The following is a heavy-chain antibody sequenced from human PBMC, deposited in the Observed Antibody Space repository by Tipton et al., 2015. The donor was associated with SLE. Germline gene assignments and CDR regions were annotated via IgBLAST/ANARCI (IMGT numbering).Heavy chain of an antibody. V-gene: IGHV4-39*07. D-gene: IGHD3-9*01. CDR2: INHSGST. J-gene: IGHJ6*02. Sequence: TLSLTCTVSGGSISSSSYYWGWIRQPPGKGLEWIGEINHSGSTNYNPSLKSRATISVDTSKNQFSLKLSSVTAADTAVYYCAADYDILTVYYSGMDVWGQGTTVTVSS. CDR1: GGSISSSSYY. CDR3: AADYDILTVYYSGMDV.